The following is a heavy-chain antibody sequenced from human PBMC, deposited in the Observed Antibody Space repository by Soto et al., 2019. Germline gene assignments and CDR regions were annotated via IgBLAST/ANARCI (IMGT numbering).Heavy chain of an antibody. CDR3: AREIAARNYYYYGMDV. Sequence: QVQLVQSGAEVKKPGSSVKVSCKASGGTFSRYAISWVRQAPGQGLEWMGGIIPIFGTANYAQKFQGRVTITADESTSTAYMELSSLRSEDTAVYYCAREIAARNYYYYGMDVWGQGTTVTVSS. CDR1: GGTFSRYA. V-gene: IGHV1-69*01. CDR2: IIPIFGTA. D-gene: IGHD6-6*01. J-gene: IGHJ6*02.